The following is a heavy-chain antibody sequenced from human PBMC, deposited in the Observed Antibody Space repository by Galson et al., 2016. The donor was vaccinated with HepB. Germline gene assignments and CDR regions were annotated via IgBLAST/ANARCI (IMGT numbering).Heavy chain of an antibody. CDR1: GFRFRDTFSDYY. Sequence: SLRLSCAASGFRFRDTFSDYYMHWVRQAPGKGLVWVSRIDTEGTTTDYADSVKGRFSISRDNARNTLYLQMNNVRAEDTAVYYCATLWAWGHGTLVTVSS. CDR2: IDTEGTTT. D-gene: IGHD1-26*01. J-gene: IGHJ5*01. CDR3: ATLWA. V-gene: IGHV3-74*01.